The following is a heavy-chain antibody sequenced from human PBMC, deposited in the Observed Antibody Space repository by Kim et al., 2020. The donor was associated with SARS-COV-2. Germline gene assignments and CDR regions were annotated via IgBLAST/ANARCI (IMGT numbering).Heavy chain of an antibody. Sequence: GGSLRLSCAASGFTFSSYAMHWVRQAPGKGLEWVAVISYDGSNKYYADSVKGRLPITRDNSKNTLYLQMNSLRAEDTAVYYCARDWNCFDYWGQGTLVTVSS. CDR3: ARDWNCFDY. CDR2: ISYDGSNK. V-gene: IGHV3-30*04. D-gene: IGHD1-1*01. J-gene: IGHJ4*02. CDR1: GFTFSSYA.